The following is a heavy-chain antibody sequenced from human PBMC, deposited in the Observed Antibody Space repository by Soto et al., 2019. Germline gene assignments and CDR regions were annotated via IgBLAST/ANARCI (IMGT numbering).Heavy chain of an antibody. CDR3: ARTTLGATTSAFDI. CDR1: GGSISSSNW. V-gene: IGHV4-4*02. J-gene: IGHJ3*02. Sequence: PSETLSLTCAVSGGSISSSNWWSWVRQPPGKGLEWIGEIYHSGSTNYNPSLKSRVTISVDKSKNQFSLKLSSVTAADTAVYYCARTTLGATTSAFDIWGPGTMVTVSS. D-gene: IGHD1-26*01. CDR2: IYHSGST.